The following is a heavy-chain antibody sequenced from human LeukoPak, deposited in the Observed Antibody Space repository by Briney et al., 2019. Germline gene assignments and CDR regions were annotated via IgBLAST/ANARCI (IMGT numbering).Heavy chain of an antibody. CDR3: ARHSYCSGSSCFAPNDY. Sequence: GESLKISCKGSGFRFTNYWIGWVRQLPGKGLEWMGIIYPGDSETRYSPSFQGQVSISADKSISPAYLQWSSLKASDTAMYYCARHSYCSGSSCFAPNDYWGQGTLVTVSS. D-gene: IGHD2-2*01. CDR2: IYPGDSET. CDR1: GFRFTNYW. V-gene: IGHV5-51*01. J-gene: IGHJ4*02.